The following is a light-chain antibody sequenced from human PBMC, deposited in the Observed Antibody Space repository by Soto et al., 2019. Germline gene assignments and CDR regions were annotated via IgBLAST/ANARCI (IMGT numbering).Light chain of an antibody. J-gene: IGKJ4*01. CDR2: TAA. CDR3: QQSYRAPTT. CDR1: QTISNY. Sequence: DIQMTQSPSSLSASVGDRVTITCRASQTISNYLNWYQQKSGQAPKLLIYTAASLQSGVPSRFSGSGSGTDFTHTVTTLQPEDFATYYCQQSYRAPTTFGGGTKVDIK. V-gene: IGKV1-39*01.